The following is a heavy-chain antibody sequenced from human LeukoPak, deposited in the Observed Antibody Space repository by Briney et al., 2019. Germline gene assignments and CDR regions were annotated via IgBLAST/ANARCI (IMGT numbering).Heavy chain of an antibody. CDR3: ARDRRNWKVSRGEFDP. D-gene: IGHD1-1*01. CDR1: GFTFSSYG. V-gene: IGHV3-33*01. CDR2: IWSDGSNI. Sequence: GGSLRLSCAASGFTFSSYGMHWVRQAPGKGLEWVAVIWSDGSNIYYADSVKGRFTISRDNSKNMLYLQMNSLRAEATAVYYCARDRRNWKVSRGEFDPWGQGTLVTVSS. J-gene: IGHJ5*02.